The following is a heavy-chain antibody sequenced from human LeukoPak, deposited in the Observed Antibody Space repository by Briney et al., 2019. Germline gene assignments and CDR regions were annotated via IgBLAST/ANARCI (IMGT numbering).Heavy chain of an antibody. CDR2: INWSGNYI. D-gene: IGHD1-1*01. CDR3: VRLQLGALNAFDI. V-gene: IGHV3-20*04. CDR1: GFTFSSYG. J-gene: IGHJ3*02. Sequence: GGSLRLSCAASGFTFSSYGMHWVRQAPGKGLEWASRINWSGNYIFYSDSVRGRFTISRDNAKNSLYLQMHSLRAEDTALYYCVRLQLGALNAFDIWGQGTMVTVSS.